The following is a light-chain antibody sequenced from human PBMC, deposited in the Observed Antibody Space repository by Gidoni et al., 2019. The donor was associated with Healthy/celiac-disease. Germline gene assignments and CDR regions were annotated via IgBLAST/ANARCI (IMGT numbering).Light chain of an antibody. CDR2: GAS. V-gene: IGKV3-15*01. CDR1: QSVSSN. Sequence: IVTPQSPATLSVSPGERATLSCRASQSVSSNLAWYQQKPAQAPSLLIYGASTRATGIPARFSGSGSGTEFTLTISSLQSEDFAVYYCQQYNNWPTFGQGTKVEIK. CDR3: QQYNNWPT. J-gene: IGKJ1*01.